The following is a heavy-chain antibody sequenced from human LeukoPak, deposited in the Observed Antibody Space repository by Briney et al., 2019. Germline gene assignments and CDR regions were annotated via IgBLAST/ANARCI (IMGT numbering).Heavy chain of an antibody. Sequence: MASETLSLTCTVSGGSISSYYWSWIRQPPGKGLEWIGYIYYSGSTNYNPSLKSRVTISVDTSKNQFSLKLSSVTAADTAVYYCARESIDRFDYWGQGTLVTVSS. CDR2: IYYSGST. CDR3: ARESIDRFDY. D-gene: IGHD6-6*01. V-gene: IGHV4-59*01. J-gene: IGHJ4*02. CDR1: GGSISSYY.